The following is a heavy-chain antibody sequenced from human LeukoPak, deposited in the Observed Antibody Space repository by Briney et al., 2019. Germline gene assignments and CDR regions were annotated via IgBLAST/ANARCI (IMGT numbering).Heavy chain of an antibody. V-gene: IGHV3-74*01. D-gene: IGHD1-1*01. J-gene: IGHJ4*02. CDR1: GFTFSSYC. CDR2: INSDGSST. CDR3: ARDQLEPAFDY. Sequence: GGSLRLSCAASGFTFSSYCMHWVRQAPGKGLLWVSRINSDGSSTSYADSVKGRFTISRDNAKNSLYLQMTSLRAEDTAVYYCARDQLEPAFDYWGQGTLVTVSS.